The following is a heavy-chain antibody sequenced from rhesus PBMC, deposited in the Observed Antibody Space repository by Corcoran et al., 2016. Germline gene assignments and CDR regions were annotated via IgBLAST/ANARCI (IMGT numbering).Heavy chain of an antibody. CDR1: GGSFSSYW. V-gene: IGHV4-80*01. CDR2: INGNSGST. CDR3: ASQDSLFDY. D-gene: IGHD1-1-1*01. J-gene: IGHJ4*01. Sequence: QVQLQESGPGLVKPSETLSLTCAVSGGSFSSYWWSWIRQPPGKGLEWIGEINGNSGSTNYNPSLKSRVTISKDASKNQFSLKLSSVTAADTAVYYCASQDSLFDYWGQGVLVTVSS.